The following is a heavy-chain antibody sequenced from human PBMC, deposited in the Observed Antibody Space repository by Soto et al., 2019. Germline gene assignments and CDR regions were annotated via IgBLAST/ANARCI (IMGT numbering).Heavy chain of an antibody. CDR2: ISSNSSYI. Sequence: GSLRLSCAASGFTFSSYSMNWVRQAPGKGLEWVSSISSNSSYIYYADSVKGRFTISRDNAKNSLYLQMNSLRAEDTAVYYCAKGRDDSSGYYYGYDAFDIWGQGTMVTVSS. V-gene: IGHV3-21*01. D-gene: IGHD3-22*01. J-gene: IGHJ3*02. CDR1: GFTFSSYS. CDR3: AKGRDDSSGYYYGYDAFDI.